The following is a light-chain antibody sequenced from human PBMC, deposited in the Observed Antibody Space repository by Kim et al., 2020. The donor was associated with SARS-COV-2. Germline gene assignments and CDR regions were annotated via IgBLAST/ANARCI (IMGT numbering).Light chain of an antibody. CDR3: GTWDSSLSAVV. CDR2: DNN. V-gene: IGLV1-51*01. Sequence: GQKVTISSSGSSSNIGNTYVSWYQQLPGTAPKLLIYDNNKRPSGIPARFSGSKSGTSATLGITGLQTGDEADYYCGTWDSSLSAVVFGGGTQLTVL. CDR1: SSNIGNTY. J-gene: IGLJ2*01.